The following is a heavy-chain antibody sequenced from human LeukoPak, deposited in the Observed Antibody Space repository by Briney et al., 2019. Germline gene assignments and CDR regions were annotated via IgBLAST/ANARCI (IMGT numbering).Heavy chain of an antibody. CDR1: GGTFSSYA. CDR3: ASGHYDSSGYYHDY. J-gene: IGHJ4*02. CDR2: IIPIFGTA. V-gene: IGHV1-69*05. Sequence: ASVKVSCKASGGTFSSYAISWVRQAPGQGLEWMGGIIPIFGTANYAQKFQGRDTITTDESTSTAYMELSSLRSEDTAVYYCASGHYDSSGYYHDYWGQGTLVTVSS. D-gene: IGHD3-22*01.